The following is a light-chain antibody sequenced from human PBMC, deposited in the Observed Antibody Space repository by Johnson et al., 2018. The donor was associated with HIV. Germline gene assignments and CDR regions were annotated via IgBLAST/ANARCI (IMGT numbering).Light chain of an antibody. J-gene: IGLJ1*01. Sequence: HSVLTQPPSVSAAPGQKVTISCSGSSSNIGNSYVCWYQQLPGTAPKLLIYENNKRPSGIPDRFSGSKSGTSATLGITGIQTGDEADYYCGTWDSSLSAGVFGTGAKVTVL. V-gene: IGLV1-51*02. CDR3: GTWDSSLSAGV. CDR1: SSNIGNSY. CDR2: ENN.